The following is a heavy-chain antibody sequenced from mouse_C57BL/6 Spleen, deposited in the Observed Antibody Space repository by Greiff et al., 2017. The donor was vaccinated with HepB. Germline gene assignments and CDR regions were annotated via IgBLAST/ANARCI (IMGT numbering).Heavy chain of an antibody. V-gene: IGHV5-17*01. J-gene: IGHJ4*01. CDR2: ISSGSSTI. Sequence: VQLKESGGGLVKPGGSLKLSCAASGFTFSDYGMHWVRQAPEKGLEWVAYISSGSSTIYYADTVKGRFNISRDNSKNTLFLQMTSLRSEDTAMYYCARPDPSYAMDYWGQGTSVTVSS. CDR1: GFTFSDYG. CDR3: ARPDPSYAMDY.